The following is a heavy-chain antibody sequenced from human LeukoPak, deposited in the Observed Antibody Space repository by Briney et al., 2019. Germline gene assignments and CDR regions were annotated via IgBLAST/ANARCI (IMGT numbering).Heavy chain of an antibody. J-gene: IGHJ4*02. Sequence: GASVKVSCKASGYTFTGYYMHWVRQAPGQGLEWMGWINPNSGGTNYAQKFQGRVTMTRDTSISTAYMELSRLRSDDTAVYYCAGVEIWYYYDSSGYPFDYWGQGTLVTVSS. CDR2: INPNSGGT. V-gene: IGHV1-2*02. CDR3: AGVEIWYYYDSSGYPFDY. D-gene: IGHD3-22*01. CDR1: GYTFTGYY.